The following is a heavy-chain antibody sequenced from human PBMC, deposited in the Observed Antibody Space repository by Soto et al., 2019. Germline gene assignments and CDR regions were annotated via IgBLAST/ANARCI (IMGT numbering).Heavy chain of an antibody. CDR2: IHYSGST. CDR1: GGSISSGGYD. D-gene: IGHD4-17*01. Sequence: SETLSLTCTVSGGSISSGGYDWTWIRQHPGKGLEWIGYIHYSGSTYYNPSLKSRVTISVDTSKNQFSLKLSSVTAADTAVYYCARGKPDYVTFDYWGQGTLVTVSS. V-gene: IGHV4-31*03. CDR3: ARGKPDYVTFDY. J-gene: IGHJ4*02.